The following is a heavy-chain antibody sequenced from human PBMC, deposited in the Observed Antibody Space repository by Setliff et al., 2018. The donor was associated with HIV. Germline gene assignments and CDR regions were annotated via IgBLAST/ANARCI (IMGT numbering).Heavy chain of an antibody. D-gene: IGHD1-26*01. J-gene: IGHJ4*02. V-gene: IGHV3-7*01. CDR1: GLPFYNYW. Sequence: PGGSLRLSCVASGLPFYNYWMTWLRRAPGRGLEWVANIKQEGSDMHYIESVKGRFTIFRDNAKNSVFLQMNSLRAEDTAVYYCARVGVGATVFFDYWGQGTLVTVSS. CDR2: IKQEGSDM. CDR3: ARVGVGATVFFDY.